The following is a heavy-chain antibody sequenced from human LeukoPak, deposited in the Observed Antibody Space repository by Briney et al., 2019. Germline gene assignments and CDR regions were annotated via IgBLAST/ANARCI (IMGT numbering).Heavy chain of an antibody. Sequence: VASVKVSCKASGYTFTGYYMHWVRQAPGQGLEWMGWINPNSGGTNYAQKFQGWVTMTRDTSISTAYMELSRLRSDDTAVYYCARVRPAVAGTEDYYYYGMDVWGQGTTVTVSS. D-gene: IGHD6-19*01. J-gene: IGHJ6*02. CDR1: GYTFTGYY. CDR3: ARVRPAVAGTEDYYYYGMDV. CDR2: INPNSGGT. V-gene: IGHV1-2*04.